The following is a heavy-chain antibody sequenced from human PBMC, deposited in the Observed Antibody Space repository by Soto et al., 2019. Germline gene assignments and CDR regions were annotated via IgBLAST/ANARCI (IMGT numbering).Heavy chain of an antibody. Sequence: GGSLRLSCAASGFTLSSYGMNWVRQAPGKGLEWVAYVTTGGSTKFYADSVKGRFTISRDSAKNSLYLQMNTLRAEDTAVYYCARWDVAQHASDVWGQGTMVTVSS. V-gene: IGHV3-48*01. CDR1: GFTLSSYG. J-gene: IGHJ3*01. CDR2: VTTGGSTK. D-gene: IGHD1-26*01. CDR3: ARWDVAQHASDV.